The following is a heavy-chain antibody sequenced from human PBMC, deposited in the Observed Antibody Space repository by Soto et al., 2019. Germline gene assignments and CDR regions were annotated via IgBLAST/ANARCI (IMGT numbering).Heavy chain of an antibody. V-gene: IGHV3-23*01. CDR3: AKVRRYFDWSLDAIDI. CDR2: ISSSGDNT. J-gene: IGHJ3*02. D-gene: IGHD3-9*01. CDR1: GFTFNTYA. Sequence: GSLRLSCAASGFTFNTYAMTWVRQAPGEGLQWVSAISSSGDNTFYADFVKGRFTISRDNSKSTLYLQMNSLTAEDTAVYYCAKVRRYFDWSLDAIDIWGQGTMVT.